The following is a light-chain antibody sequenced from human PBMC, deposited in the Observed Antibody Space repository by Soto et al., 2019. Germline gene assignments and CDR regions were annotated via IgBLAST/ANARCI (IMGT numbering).Light chain of an antibody. CDR3: QSYDSRLSGYVI. J-gene: IGLJ2*01. Sequence: QSVLTQPPSVSGAPGQRVTISCTGRRSNIGTPYDVHWYQQLPGTAPKLLIYGNSNRPSGVPDRFSGSKSGTSASLAITGLQAEDEADYYCQSYDSRLSGYVIFGGGTKLTVL. CDR2: GNS. V-gene: IGLV1-40*01. CDR1: RSNIGTPYD.